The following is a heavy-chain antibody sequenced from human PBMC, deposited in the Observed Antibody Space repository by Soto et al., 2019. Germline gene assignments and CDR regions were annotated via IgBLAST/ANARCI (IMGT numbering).Heavy chain of an antibody. D-gene: IGHD3-10*01. V-gene: IGHV1-18*01. CDR1: GYTFTSYG. J-gene: IGHJ5*02. Sequence: QVQLVQSGAEEKKPGASVKVSCKASGYTFTSYGISWVRQAPGQGLEWMGWISAYNGNTNYAQKLQGRDTKTTDTSTSPAYMEMGSLRSDDTAVYYCASGGGSGSSHPFIPWGQGTLVTVSS. CDR3: ASGGGSGSSHPFIP. CDR2: ISAYNGNT.